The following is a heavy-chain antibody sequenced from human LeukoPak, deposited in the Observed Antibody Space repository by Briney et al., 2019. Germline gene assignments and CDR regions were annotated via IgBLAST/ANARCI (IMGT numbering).Heavy chain of an antibody. CDR2: INSDGGST. J-gene: IGHJ4*02. D-gene: IGHD6-13*01. CDR3: TRVFVGDEYSSSGY. Sequence: GGSLRLSCAASGFTFSRYYMHWVRQAPGKGLVWVSRINSDGGSTTCADSVKGRFTISRDNAKNTLYLQMNSLKVEDTAVYYCTRVFVGDEYSSSGYWGQGTLVTVSS. V-gene: IGHV3-74*01. CDR1: GFTFSRYY.